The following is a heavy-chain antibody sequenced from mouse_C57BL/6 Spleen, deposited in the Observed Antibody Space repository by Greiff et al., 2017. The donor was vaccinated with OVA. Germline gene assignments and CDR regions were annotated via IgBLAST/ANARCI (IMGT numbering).Heavy chain of an antibody. V-gene: IGHV1-59*01. J-gene: IGHJ3*01. CDR2: IDPSDSYT. CDR3: ASLYVWFAY. Sequence: QLHHPGSELVRPGTSVKLSCKASGYTFTSYWMHWVKQRPGQGLEWIGVIDPSDSYTNYNQKFKGKATLTVDTSSSTAYMQLSSLTSEDSAVYYCASLYVWFAYWGQGTLVTVSA. D-gene: IGHD1-1*01. CDR1: GYTFTSYW.